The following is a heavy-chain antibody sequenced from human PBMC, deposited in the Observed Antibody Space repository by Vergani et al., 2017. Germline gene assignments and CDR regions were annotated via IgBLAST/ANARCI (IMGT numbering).Heavy chain of an antibody. D-gene: IGHD3-10*01. CDR2: INPNSGGT. V-gene: IGHV1-2*02. CDR1: GYTFTGYY. CDR3: AREEYYYGSGSYKYWFDP. Sequence: QVQLVQSGAEVKKPGASVKVSCKASGYTFTGYYMHWVRQAPGQGLEWMGWINPNSGGTNYAQKFQGRVTMTRDTSISTAYMELSRLRSDDTAVYYCAREEYYYGSGSYKYWFDPWGQGTLVTVSS. J-gene: IGHJ5*02.